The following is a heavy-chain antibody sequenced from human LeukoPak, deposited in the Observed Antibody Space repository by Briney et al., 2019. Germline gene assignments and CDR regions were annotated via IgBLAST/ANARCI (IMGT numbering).Heavy chain of an antibody. Sequence: PGGSLRLSRAASGFTFSTYEASWVRQAPGKGLEWVASISSSTTYIYYADSLKGRFTISRDDAKNSLYLQMSSLRAEDTAVYYCAREVIGGNSAWGQGTLVTVSS. CDR2: ISSSTTYI. D-gene: IGHD4-23*01. J-gene: IGHJ4*02. V-gene: IGHV3-21*01. CDR1: GFTFSTYE. CDR3: AREVIGGNSA.